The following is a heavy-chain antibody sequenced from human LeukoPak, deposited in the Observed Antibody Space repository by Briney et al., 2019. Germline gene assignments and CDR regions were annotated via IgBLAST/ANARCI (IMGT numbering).Heavy chain of an antibody. D-gene: IGHD4/OR15-4a*01. CDR2: IYYSGST. CDR3: ASSRVKGAAPLDY. J-gene: IGHJ4*02. V-gene: IGHV4-61*08. Sequence: SETLSLTCTVSGDSISNGGYYWNWIRQHPGQGLEWIGYIYYSGSTNYNPSLKSRVTISVDTSKNQFSLKLTSVTAADTAVYYCASSRVKGAAPLDYWGLGTLVTVSS. CDR1: GDSISNGGYY.